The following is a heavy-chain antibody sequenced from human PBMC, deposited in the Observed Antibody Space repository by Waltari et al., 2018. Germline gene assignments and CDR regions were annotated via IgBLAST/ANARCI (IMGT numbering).Heavy chain of an antibody. D-gene: IGHD1-20*01. CDR1: GFTFSIYG. CDR3: AQIKISGKWYFDL. Sequence: EVQLLESGGGLIQPGGSLRLSCVASGFTFSIYGMSWVRQAPGKGPEWVSSISRDSDYIYYADSVKGRFTISRDNSKNTRYLQMNSLRAEDTATYYCAQIKISGKWYFDLWGRGTLVTVSS. CDR2: ISRDSDYI. V-gene: IGHV3-23*01. J-gene: IGHJ2*01.